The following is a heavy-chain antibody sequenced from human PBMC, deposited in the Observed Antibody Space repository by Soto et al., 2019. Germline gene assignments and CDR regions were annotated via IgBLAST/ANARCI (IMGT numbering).Heavy chain of an antibody. CDR2: IYYSGST. D-gene: IGHD2-15*01. J-gene: IGHJ4*02. CDR1: GGSISRYY. V-gene: IGHV4-59*01. CDR3: ASTLRYCSGGSCYSPFAY. Sequence: SETLSLTCTVSGGSISRYYWSWIRQPPGKGLEWIGYIYYSGSTNYNPSLKSRVTISVDTSKNQFSLKLSSVTAADTAVYYCASTLRYCSGGSCYSPFAYWGQGTLVTVSS.